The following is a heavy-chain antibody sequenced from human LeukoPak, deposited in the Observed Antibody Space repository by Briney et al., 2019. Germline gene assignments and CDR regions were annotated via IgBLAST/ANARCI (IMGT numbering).Heavy chain of an antibody. V-gene: IGHV4-39*01. Sequence: PSETLSLTCTVSGGSISSSSYYWGWIRQPPGKGLEWIGSIYYSGSTYYNPSLKSRVTISVDTSKNQFSLKLSSMTAADTAVYYCARGGRGGSYSSDNWFDPWGQGTLVTVSS. CDR1: GGSISSSSYY. J-gene: IGHJ5*02. D-gene: IGHD1-26*01. CDR3: ARGGRGGSYSSDNWFDP. CDR2: IYYSGST.